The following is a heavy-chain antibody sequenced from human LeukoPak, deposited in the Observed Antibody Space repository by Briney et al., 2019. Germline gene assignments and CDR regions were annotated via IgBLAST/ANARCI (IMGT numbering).Heavy chain of an antibody. Sequence: GGSLGLSCAASGFTFSSYWMSWVRQAPGKGLEWVANIKQDGSEKYYVDSVKGRFTISRDNAKNSLYLQMNSLRAEDTAVYYCARERSVAARPRWFDPWGQGTLVTVSS. CDR3: ARERSVAARPRWFDP. CDR2: IKQDGSEK. D-gene: IGHD6-6*01. CDR1: GFTFSSYW. V-gene: IGHV3-7*01. J-gene: IGHJ5*02.